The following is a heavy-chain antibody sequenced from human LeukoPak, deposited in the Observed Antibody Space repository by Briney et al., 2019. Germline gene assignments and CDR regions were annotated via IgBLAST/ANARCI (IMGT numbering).Heavy chain of an antibody. J-gene: IGHJ4*02. CDR1: GITFNDAW. V-gene: IGHV3-30*03. CDR2: ISYDGSNK. Sequence: GGSLRLSCAASGITFNDAWMSWVRQAPGKGLEWVAVISYDGSNKYYADSVKGRFTISRDNSKNTLYLQMNSLRAEDTAVYYCARDGAAAGYFDYWGQGTLVTVSS. CDR3: ARDGAAAGYFDY. D-gene: IGHD6-13*01.